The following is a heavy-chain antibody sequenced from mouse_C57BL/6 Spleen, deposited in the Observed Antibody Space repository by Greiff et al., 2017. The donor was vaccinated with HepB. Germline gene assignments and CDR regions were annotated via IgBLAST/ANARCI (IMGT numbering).Heavy chain of an antibody. CDR1: GYTFTDYE. CDR2: IDPETGGT. Sequence: VQLQESGAELVRPGASVTLSCKASGYTFTDYEMHWVKQTPVHGLEWIGAIDPETGGTTYNQKFKGKAILTADKSSSTAYMELRSLTSEDSAVYYCTIYEYAWFAYWGQGTLVTVSA. CDR3: TIYEYAWFAY. D-gene: IGHD2-4*01. V-gene: IGHV1-15*01. J-gene: IGHJ3*01.